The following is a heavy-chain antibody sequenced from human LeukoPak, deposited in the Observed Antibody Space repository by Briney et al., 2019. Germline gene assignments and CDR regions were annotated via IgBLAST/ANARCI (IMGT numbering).Heavy chain of an antibody. V-gene: IGHV1-2*02. CDR1: GYTFTGSY. D-gene: IGHD3-16*01. J-gene: IGHJ4*02. CDR2: ISPASGAT. CDR3: ANEHGG. Sequence: ASVKVSCKASGYTFTGSYMHWVRPAPGQGFEWIGWISPASGATKYAQNFQGRVTLTTDTSITTAYMELSSLTSDDTASYYCANEHGGWGQGALVTVSS.